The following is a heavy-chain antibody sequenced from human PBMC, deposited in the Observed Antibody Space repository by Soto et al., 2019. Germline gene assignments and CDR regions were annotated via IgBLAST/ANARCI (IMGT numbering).Heavy chain of an antibody. J-gene: IGHJ6*02. V-gene: IGHV3-30*18. CDR1: GFTFSSYG. D-gene: IGHD1-26*01. CDR3: AKDRPSGSRPYYYGMDV. CDR2: ISYDGSNK. Sequence: QVQLVESGGGVVQPGRSLRLSRAASGFTFSSYGMHWVRQAPGKGLEWVAVISYDGSNKYHADSVKGRFTISRDNSKNTLYLQMNSLRAEDTAVYYCAKDRPSGSRPYYYGMDVWGQGTTVTVSS.